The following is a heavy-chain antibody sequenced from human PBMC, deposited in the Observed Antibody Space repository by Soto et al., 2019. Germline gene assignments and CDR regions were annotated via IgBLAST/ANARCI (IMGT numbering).Heavy chain of an antibody. CDR2: IIPIFGTA. D-gene: IGHD2-2*01. CDR1: GGTFSSYA. V-gene: IGHV1-69*13. CDR3: ARSDIVVVPAAEDYGMDV. J-gene: IGHJ6*02. Sequence: GASVKVSCKASGGTFSSYAISCVRPEHGQGLEWMGGIIPIFGTANYAQKFQGRVTITADESTSTAYMELSSLRSEDTAVYYCARSDIVVVPAAEDYGMDVWGQGTTVTVSS.